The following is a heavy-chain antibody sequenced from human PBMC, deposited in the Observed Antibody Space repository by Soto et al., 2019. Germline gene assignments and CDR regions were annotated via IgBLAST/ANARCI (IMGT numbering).Heavy chain of an antibody. V-gene: IGHV3-23*01. CDR1: GFTFSSYA. J-gene: IGHJ3*02. D-gene: IGHD3-22*01. CDR2: ISGSGGST. CDR3: AKDGAYYYDSSGYGAFDI. Sequence: GGSLRLSCAASGFTFSSYAMSWVRQAPGKGLEWVSAISGSGGSTYYADSVKGRFTISRDNSKNTLYLQMNSLRAEDTAVYYCAKDGAYYYDSSGYGAFDIWGQGTMVTVSS.